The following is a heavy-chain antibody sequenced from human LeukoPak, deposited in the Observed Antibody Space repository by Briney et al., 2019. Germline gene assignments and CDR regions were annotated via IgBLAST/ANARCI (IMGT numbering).Heavy chain of an antibody. Sequence: ASVKVSCKASGYTFTGPYIHWMRQAPGQGLEWMGWINPNSGTTKYAQKFQGRVTVTRDTSTSTAYTELSGLRTDDTAAYYCARVEYCTKGVCINFDLWGQGTLVTVSS. CDR3: ARVEYCTKGVCINFDL. CDR2: INPNSGTT. CDR1: GYTFTGPY. J-gene: IGHJ4*02. D-gene: IGHD2-8*01. V-gene: IGHV1-2*02.